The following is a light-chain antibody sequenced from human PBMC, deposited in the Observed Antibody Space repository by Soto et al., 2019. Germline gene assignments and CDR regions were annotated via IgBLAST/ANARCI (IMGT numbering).Light chain of an antibody. CDR1: SSDVGGYNY. Sequence: QSALTQPASVSGSPGQSITSSCTGTSSDVGGYNYVSWYQQHPGKAPKLMIYDVSNRPSGVSTRFSGSKSGNTASLTISGLQAEDEADYYCSSYTSSSTLVVFGGGTKVTVL. CDR2: DVS. V-gene: IGLV2-14*03. J-gene: IGLJ2*01. CDR3: SSYTSSSTLVV.